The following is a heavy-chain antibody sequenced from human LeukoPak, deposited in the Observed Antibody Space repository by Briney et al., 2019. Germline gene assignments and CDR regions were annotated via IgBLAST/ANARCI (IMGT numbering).Heavy chain of an antibody. CDR3: AKDGSSPFGY. D-gene: IGHD6-6*01. Sequence: GGSLRLSCAASGFTFSSYAMHWVRQAPGKGLEWVAFMRYDGSDEYYGDSVKGRFTIFRDNSKNTLYLQMNSLRVEDTAVYYCAKDGSSPFGYWGQGTLVTVSS. CDR2: MRYDGSDE. J-gene: IGHJ4*02. V-gene: IGHV3-30*02. CDR1: GFTFSSYA.